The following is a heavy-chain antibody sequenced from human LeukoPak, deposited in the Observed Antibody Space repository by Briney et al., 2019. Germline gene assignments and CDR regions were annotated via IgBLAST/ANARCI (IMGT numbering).Heavy chain of an antibody. Sequence: GGSLRLSCAAFGFTFSRYAMNWVRQAPGKGLEWVSGISATGGSTYYADSVKGRFTISRDTSKNTLYLQMSSLRGEDTALYYCAKAMAGSTYYFDSWGQGTLVTVFS. J-gene: IGHJ4*02. CDR1: GFTFSRYA. CDR2: ISATGGST. D-gene: IGHD6-19*01. V-gene: IGHV3-23*01. CDR3: AKAMAGSTYYFDS.